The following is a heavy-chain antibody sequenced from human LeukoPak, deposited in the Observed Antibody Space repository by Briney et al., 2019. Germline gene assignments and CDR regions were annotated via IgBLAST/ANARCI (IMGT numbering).Heavy chain of an antibody. V-gene: IGHV1-46*01. CDR3: ARGAHVRMYDSNHNCFDP. CDR1: GYTFTSYY. J-gene: IGHJ5*02. D-gene: IGHD3-22*01. Sequence: ASVKVSCKASGYTFTSYYIYWMRQAHGHGLDWMGIINPSGGRTNYAHKFQGRVTMTRDMSTSTVYMELSSLRSEDTAVYYCARGAHVRMYDSNHNCFDPWGQGTLVTVSS. CDR2: INPSGGRT.